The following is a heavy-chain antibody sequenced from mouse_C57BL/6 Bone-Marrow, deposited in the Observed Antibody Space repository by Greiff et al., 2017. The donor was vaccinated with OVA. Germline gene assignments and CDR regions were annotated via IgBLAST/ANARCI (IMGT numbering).Heavy chain of an antibody. J-gene: IGHJ2*01. CDR3: ARDQDSNLDY. D-gene: IGHD2-5*01. CDR1: GFTFSSYA. CDR2: ISDGGSYT. Sequence: EVQGVESGGGLVKPGGSLKLSCAASGFTFSSYAMSWVRQTPEKRLEWVATISDGGSYTYYPDNVKGRFTISRDNAKNNLYLQMSHLKSEDTAMYYCARDQDSNLDYWGQGTTLTVSS. V-gene: IGHV5-4*01.